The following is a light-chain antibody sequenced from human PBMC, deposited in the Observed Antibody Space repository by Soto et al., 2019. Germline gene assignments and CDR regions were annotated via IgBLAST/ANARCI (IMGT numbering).Light chain of an antibody. CDR1: NSNVGGGYD. CDR3: QSYDSSLSALYV. Sequence: QSVLTQPPSVSGAPGQTVTISCTGSNSNVGGGYDVHWYQQLPGTAPKLLIYGNSNRPSGVPDRFSGSKSGTSASLAITGLQAEDEADYYCQSYDSSLSALYVLGTGTKVTVL. CDR2: GNS. J-gene: IGLJ1*01. V-gene: IGLV1-40*01.